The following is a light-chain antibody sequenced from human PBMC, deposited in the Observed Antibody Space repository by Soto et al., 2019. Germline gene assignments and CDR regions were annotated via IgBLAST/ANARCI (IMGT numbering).Light chain of an antibody. J-gene: IGKJ4*01. CDR2: DAS. CDR3: PQRSNWPST. Sequence: EIVLTQSPATLSLSPGDRATLSCRASQSVSSYLAWYQQKPGQAPRLLIYDASNRATGIPARYSGSGSGTDFTLNITSLEPEDFAVYYCPQRSNWPSTSGGGTKVEIK. CDR1: QSVSSY. V-gene: IGKV3-11*01.